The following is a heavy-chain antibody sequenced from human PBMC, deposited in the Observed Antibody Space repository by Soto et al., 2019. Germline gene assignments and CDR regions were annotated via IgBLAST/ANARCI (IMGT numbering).Heavy chain of an antibody. Sequence: QVQLVQSGSEMKTPEASVKVSCKAFGYTFTSHGITWARQAPGQGLEWMGWIRTDNGDTNCAQKFQGRVTMTTDTSTTTVYMELTSLRSDDTAVYYCARDVSVSTAPGYWGQGTLVTVAA. J-gene: IGHJ4*02. CDR2: IRTDNGDT. CDR3: ARDVSVSTAPGY. D-gene: IGHD4-17*01. CDR1: GYTFTSHG. V-gene: IGHV1-18*01.